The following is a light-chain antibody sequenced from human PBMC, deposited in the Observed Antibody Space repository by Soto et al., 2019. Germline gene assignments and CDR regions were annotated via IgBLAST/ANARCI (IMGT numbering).Light chain of an antibody. V-gene: IGLV2-14*03. CDR1: SSDVGGYKY. Sequence: QSALTQPASVSGSPGQSITISCTGTSSDVGGYKYVSWYQQHPGKAPKLIIYDVSNRPSGVSNRFSGSKSGNTASLTISGLQAEDEADYYCSSYTSSSTPVFGGGTKVTVL. CDR3: SSYTSSSTPV. J-gene: IGLJ2*01. CDR2: DVS.